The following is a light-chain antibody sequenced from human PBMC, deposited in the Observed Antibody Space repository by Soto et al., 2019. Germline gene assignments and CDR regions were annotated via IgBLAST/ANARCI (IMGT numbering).Light chain of an antibody. CDR1: SSNIGNNY. CDR3: GTWDSSLSAVV. V-gene: IGLV1-51*01. J-gene: IGLJ2*01. Sequence: QSVLTQPPPVSAAPGQKVTISCSGSSSNIGNNYVSWYQQLLGTAPKLLIYDNNKRPSGIPDRFSGSKSGTSATLGITGLQTGDEADYYCGTWDSSLSAVVFGGGTKLTVL. CDR2: DNN.